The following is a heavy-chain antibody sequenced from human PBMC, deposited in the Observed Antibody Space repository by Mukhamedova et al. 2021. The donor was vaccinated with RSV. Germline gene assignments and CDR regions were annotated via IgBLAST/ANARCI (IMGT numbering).Heavy chain of an antibody. V-gene: IGHV1-2*06. J-gene: IGHJ2*01. Sequence: EWMGRVDPATGSTIYAPRFRGRVTITRDTSSTTVYMELHGLTSDDTAMYYCAIAVAEEFDLWGRGSLVSVSS. CDR2: VDPATGST. CDR3: AIAVAEEFDL. D-gene: IGHD6-19*01.